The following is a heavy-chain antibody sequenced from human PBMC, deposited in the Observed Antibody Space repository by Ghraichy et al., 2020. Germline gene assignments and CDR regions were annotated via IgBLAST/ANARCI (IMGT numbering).Heavy chain of an antibody. CDR1: GVSIGTSSSF. V-gene: IGHV4-39*01. D-gene: IGHD1-26*01. CDR3: GRHHPKDRSATMGPFDI. J-gene: IGHJ3*02. Sequence: SETLSLTCTVSGVSIGTSSSFWGWIRQSPGKGLEWIGSIYYSGTTYYTPSLKSRVSISVDTSNNQFSLKLSSVTAADTAMYYCGRHHPKDRSATMGPFDIWGQGTMVTVSS. CDR2: IYYSGTT.